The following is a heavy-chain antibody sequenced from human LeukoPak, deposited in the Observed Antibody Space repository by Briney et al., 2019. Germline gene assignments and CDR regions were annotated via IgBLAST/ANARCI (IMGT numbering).Heavy chain of an antibody. CDR2: IHAGNDNT. CDR1: GYTFTSYA. V-gene: IGHV1-3*01. J-gene: IGHJ4*02. CDR3: ARDDCTGGSCPYNY. Sequence: ASVKVSCKASGYTFTSYAMHSVRQAPGLRLEWMGWIHAGNDNTKYSQNFQDRVTITRDTSANTAYMELTSLRSEDTAVYYCARDDCTGGSCPYNYWGQGTQVTVSS. D-gene: IGHD2-15*01.